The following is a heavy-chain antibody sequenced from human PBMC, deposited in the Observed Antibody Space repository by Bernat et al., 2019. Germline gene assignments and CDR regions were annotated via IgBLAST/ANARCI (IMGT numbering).Heavy chain of an antibody. D-gene: IGHD2-21*01. Sequence: QVQLVQSGAEVKKPGSSVKVSCKASGGTFSSYAISWVRQAPGQGLEWMGGIIPIFGTANYAQKFQGRVTITADESTSTAYMELSSLRSEDTAVYYCASNFGVYTRGPGFLGCDYWGQGTLVTVSS. CDR1: GGTFSSYA. CDR2: IIPIFGTA. CDR3: ASNFGVYTRGPGFLGCDY. V-gene: IGHV1-69*01. J-gene: IGHJ4*02.